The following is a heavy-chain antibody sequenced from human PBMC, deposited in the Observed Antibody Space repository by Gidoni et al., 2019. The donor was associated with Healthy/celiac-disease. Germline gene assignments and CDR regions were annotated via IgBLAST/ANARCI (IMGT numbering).Heavy chain of an antibody. V-gene: IGHV3-48*02. J-gene: IGHJ6*02. D-gene: IGHD3-3*01. CDR2: ISSSSSTI. CDR1: GFTFSSYS. CDR3: ARAGWVLRFLEWQYYYYGMDV. Sequence: EVQLVESGGGLVQPGGSLRLSCAASGFTFSSYSMNWVRQAPGKGLEWVSYISSSSSTIYYADSVKGRFTISRDNAKNSLYLQMNSLRDEDTAVYYCARAGWVLRFLEWQYYYYGMDVWGQGTTVTVSS.